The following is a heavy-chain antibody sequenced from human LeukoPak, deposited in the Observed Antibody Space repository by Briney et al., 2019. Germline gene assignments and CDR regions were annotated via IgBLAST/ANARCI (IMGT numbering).Heavy chain of an antibody. Sequence: PGGSLRLSCAASGFTFSSYSKNWVRQAPGKGLEWVSYISSSSSTIYYADSVKGRFTISRDNAKNSLYLQMNSLRDEDTAVYYCARERSCTDGLCYSYFDHWGQGTLVTVSS. V-gene: IGHV3-48*02. CDR2: ISSSSSTI. CDR1: GFTFSSYS. CDR3: ARERSCTDGLCYSYFDH. J-gene: IGHJ4*02. D-gene: IGHD2-8*01.